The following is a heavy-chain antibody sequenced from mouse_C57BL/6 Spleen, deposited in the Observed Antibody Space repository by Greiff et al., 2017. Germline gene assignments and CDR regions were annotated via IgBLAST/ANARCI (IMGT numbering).Heavy chain of an antibody. V-gene: IGHV1-54*01. Sequence: QVQLQQSGAELVRPGTSVKVSCKASGYAFTNYLIEWVKQRPGQGLEWIGVINPGSGGTNYNEKFKGKATLTADKSSITAYMQLSSLTAEDSAVYFCARRTVNAMDYWGQGTSVTVSS. J-gene: IGHJ4*01. D-gene: IGHD1-1*01. CDR3: ARRTVNAMDY. CDR2: INPGSGGT. CDR1: GYAFTNYL.